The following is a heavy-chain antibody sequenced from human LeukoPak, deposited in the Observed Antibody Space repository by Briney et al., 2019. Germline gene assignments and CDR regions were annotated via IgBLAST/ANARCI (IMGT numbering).Heavy chain of an antibody. CDR2: IYSGGST. D-gene: IGHD3-9*01. V-gene: IGHV3-53*05. Sequence: PGGSLRLSCAASGFTVSSNYMSWVRQAPGKGLEWVSVIYSGGSTYYADSVKGRFTISRDNSKNTLYLQMNSLRAEDTAVYYCAKAPDYDILTGYFYYGMDVWGQGTTVTVSS. CDR3: AKAPDYDILTGYFYYGMDV. CDR1: GFTVSSNY. J-gene: IGHJ6*02.